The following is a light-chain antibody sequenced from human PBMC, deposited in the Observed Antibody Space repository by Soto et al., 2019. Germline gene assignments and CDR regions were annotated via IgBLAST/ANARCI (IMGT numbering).Light chain of an antibody. CDR3: QPYGSSPWT. J-gene: IGKJ1*01. V-gene: IGKV3-20*01. Sequence: EIVLTQSPGTLSLSPGERVTLSCRASQSVSSSYLAWYQQKPGQAPRLLIYGASSRATGIPDRFSGSGSGTDFTLTISRLEPEDFAVYYCQPYGSSPWTFGQGPKVEI. CDR1: QSVSSSY. CDR2: GAS.